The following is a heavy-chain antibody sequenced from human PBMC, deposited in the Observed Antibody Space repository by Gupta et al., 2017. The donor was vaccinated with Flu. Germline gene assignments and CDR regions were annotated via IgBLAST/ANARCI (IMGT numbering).Heavy chain of an antibody. CDR1: GFTFSDYY. V-gene: IGHV3-11*05. Sequence: QVQLVESGGGLVKPGGSLRLSWAASGFTFSDYYMRWIRQAPGKGLEWVSYISSSSSYTNYADSVKGRFTISRDNAKNSLYLQMNSLRAEDTAVYYCARETRGIAARPHYFDYWGQGTLVTVSS. J-gene: IGHJ4*02. CDR3: ARETRGIAARPHYFDY. CDR2: ISSSSSYT. D-gene: IGHD6-6*01.